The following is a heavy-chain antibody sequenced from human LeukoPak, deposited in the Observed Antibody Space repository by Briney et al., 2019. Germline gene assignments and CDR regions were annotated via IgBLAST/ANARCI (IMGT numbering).Heavy chain of an antibody. CDR3: ARDGGDLGPGTIRGARFYYYYMDV. J-gene: IGHJ6*03. V-gene: IGHV4-61*02. Sequence: SQTLSLTCSVSGASISSGSDYWSWIRQPAGKALEWIGRVHTSGNPNYNPSLESRVSISIDRSKNQFSLELNSVTAADTAVYYCARDGGDLGPGTIRGARFYYYYMDVWGKGTTVIVSS. D-gene: IGHD3-16*01. CDR2: VHTSGNP. CDR1: GASISSGSDY.